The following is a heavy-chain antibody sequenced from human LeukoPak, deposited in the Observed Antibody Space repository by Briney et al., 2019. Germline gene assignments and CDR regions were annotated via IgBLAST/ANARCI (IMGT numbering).Heavy chain of an antibody. CDR1: GFTFSSYA. CDR3: AKGEYNSSPFDY. D-gene: IGHD6-6*01. J-gene: IGHJ4*02. Sequence: TGGSLRLSCAASGFTFSSYALHWVRQAPGKGLEWVAVMSYAGSNKYYADSVKGRFTISRDNSKNTLFLQMNSLRTEDTAVYYCAKGEYNSSPFDYWGQGTLVTVSS. CDR2: MSYAGSNK. V-gene: IGHV3-30-3*01.